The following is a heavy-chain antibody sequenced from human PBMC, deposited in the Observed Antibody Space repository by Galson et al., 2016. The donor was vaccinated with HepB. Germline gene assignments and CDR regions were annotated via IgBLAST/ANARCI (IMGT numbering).Heavy chain of an antibody. Sequence: SLRLSCAASGFAFSSFGIHWVRQAPGKGLEWVAVISNNGNSKYYADSVKGRFIISRDNPENTLYLQMNSLRPDDTAMYYCAKGATWIGGTDYWGQGTLVTVSS. CDR2: ISNNGNSK. J-gene: IGHJ4*02. V-gene: IGHV3-30*18. CDR1: GFAFSSFG. D-gene: IGHD5-12*01. CDR3: AKGATWIGGTDY.